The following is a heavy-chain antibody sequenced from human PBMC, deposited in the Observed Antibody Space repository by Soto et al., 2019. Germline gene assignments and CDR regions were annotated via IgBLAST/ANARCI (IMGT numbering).Heavy chain of an antibody. J-gene: IGHJ3*01. Sequence: QVPLQESGPGLVKPLGTMSPPCAASSGSIFTTNWWSWVSHSPGRGLQWIGDIYHSGSPKYHPSLNCRVRISIATSRARFVLNLPSVTAADTAVYYGARKPDVATAKVWGVYVLDVWGQGTIVTVSS. CDR2: IYHSGSP. CDR1: SGSIFTTNW. V-gene: IGHV4-4*02. CDR3: ARKPDVATAKVWGVYVLDV. D-gene: IGHD3-10*01.